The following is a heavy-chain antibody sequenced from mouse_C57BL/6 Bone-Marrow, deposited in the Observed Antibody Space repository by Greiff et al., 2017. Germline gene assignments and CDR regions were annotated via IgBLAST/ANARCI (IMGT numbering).Heavy chain of an antibody. CDR3: ARDGYVYAMDY. J-gene: IGHJ4*01. V-gene: IGHV1-26*01. CDR2: INPNNGGT. CDR1: GYTFTDYY. D-gene: IGHD2-2*01. Sequence: EVQLQQSGPELVKPGASVKISCKASGYTFTDYYMNWVKQSHGKSLEWIGDINPNNGGTSYNQKFKGKATLTVDKSSSTAYMELRSLTSEDSAVYYCARDGYVYAMDYWGQGTSVTVSS.